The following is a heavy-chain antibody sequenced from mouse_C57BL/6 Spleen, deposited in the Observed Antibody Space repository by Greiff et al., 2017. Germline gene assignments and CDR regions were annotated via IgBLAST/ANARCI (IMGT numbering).Heavy chain of an antibody. CDR1: GYAFTNYL. D-gene: IGHD1-1*01. Sequence: QVQLQQSGAELVRPGTSVKVFCKASGYAFTNYLIEWVKQRPGQGLEWIGVINPGSGGTNYNEKFKGKATLTADKSSSTAYMQLSSLTSEDSAVYFCARAPPTVVAPYAMDYWGQGTSVTVSS. CDR2: INPGSGGT. V-gene: IGHV1-54*01. J-gene: IGHJ4*01. CDR3: ARAPPTVVAPYAMDY.